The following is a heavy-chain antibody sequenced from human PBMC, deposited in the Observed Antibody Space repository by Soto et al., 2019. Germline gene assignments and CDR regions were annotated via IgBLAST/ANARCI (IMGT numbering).Heavy chain of an antibody. CDR3: ARDGRKELWVEGLNAMDV. CDR2: ISGYNGQT. J-gene: IGHJ6*02. Sequence: QIPLVQSGPEVKKPGASVKVSCKASGYTFTSYGISWVRQAPGQGLEWMGWISGYNGQTNYAQKFRGRVTITTDTSTGTAYMEMRSPRSDDTATFYCARDGRKELWVEGLNAMDVWGQGTTVTVSS. V-gene: IGHV1-18*01. D-gene: IGHD1-26*01. CDR1: GYTFTSYG.